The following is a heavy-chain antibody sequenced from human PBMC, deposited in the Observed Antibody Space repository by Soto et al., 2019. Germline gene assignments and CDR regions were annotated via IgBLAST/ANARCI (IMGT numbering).Heavy chain of an antibody. CDR3: AASDRLYGDVPLYFDY. CDR1: GFTFTSSA. Sequence: SVKVSCKASGFTFTSSALQWVRQARGQRLEWIGWIVVGSGNTNYAQKFQERVTITRDMSTSTAYMELSSLRSEDTAVYYCAASDRLYGDVPLYFDYWGQGTLVTVSS. V-gene: IGHV1-58*01. J-gene: IGHJ4*02. CDR2: IVVGSGNT. D-gene: IGHD4-17*01.